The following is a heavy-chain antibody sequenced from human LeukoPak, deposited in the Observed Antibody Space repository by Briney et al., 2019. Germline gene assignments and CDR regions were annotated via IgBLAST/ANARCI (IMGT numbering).Heavy chain of an antibody. V-gene: IGHV3-21*01. CDR3: ARDRLQYGGDWFDP. CDR1: GFTFSSYS. J-gene: IGHJ5*02. CDR2: ITSSGRYI. D-gene: IGHD4-11*01. Sequence: GGSLRLSCAASGFTFSSYSMNWVRQAPGKGLEWVSSITSSGRYIYYADSVKGRFTISRDNAKNSLYLQMNSLRAEDTAVYYCARDRLQYGGDWFDPWGQGTLVTVSS.